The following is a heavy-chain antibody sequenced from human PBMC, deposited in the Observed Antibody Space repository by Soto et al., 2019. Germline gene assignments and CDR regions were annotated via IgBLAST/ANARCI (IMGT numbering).Heavy chain of an antibody. V-gene: IGHV3-30*18. D-gene: IGHD3-22*01. CDR3: AKKVGGGYYDY. J-gene: IGHJ4*02. CDR2: ISYDGSNK. CDR1: GFTFSSYG. Sequence: GGSLRLSCAASGFTFSSYGMHWVRQAPGKGLEWVAVISYDGSNKYYADSVKGRFTISRDNSKNTLYLQMNSLRAEDTAVYYCAKKVGGGYYDYWGQGTLVTVSS.